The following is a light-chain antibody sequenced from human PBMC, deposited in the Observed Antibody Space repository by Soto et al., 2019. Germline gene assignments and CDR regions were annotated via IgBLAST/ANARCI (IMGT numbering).Light chain of an antibody. CDR1: SSDLAIYNY. V-gene: IGLV2-14*01. Sequence: QSALTQPASVSGSPGQSITISCTATSSDLAIYNYVSWYQQQPGKAPKLMIYQVTNRPSGVSNRFSGSRSGNTASLTISGLQAEDEADYYCSSYTDSSNYVFGTGTKVTVL. CDR3: SSYTDSSNYV. CDR2: QVT. J-gene: IGLJ1*01.